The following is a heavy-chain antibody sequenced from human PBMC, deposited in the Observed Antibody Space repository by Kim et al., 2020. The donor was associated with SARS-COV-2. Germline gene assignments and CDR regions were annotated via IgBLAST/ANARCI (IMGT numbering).Heavy chain of an antibody. CDR1: GGSFSGYY. V-gene: IGHV4-34*01. CDR2: INHSGST. CDR3: ARGLTYYYDSSGYYPSYYYYGMEV. D-gene: IGHD3-22*01. Sequence: SETLSLTCAVYGGSFSGYYWSWIRQPPGKGLEWIGEINHSGSTNYNPSLKSRVTISVDTSKNQFSLKLSSVTAADTAVYYCARGLTYYYDSSGYYPSYYYYGMEVWGQGTTVTVSS. J-gene: IGHJ6*02.